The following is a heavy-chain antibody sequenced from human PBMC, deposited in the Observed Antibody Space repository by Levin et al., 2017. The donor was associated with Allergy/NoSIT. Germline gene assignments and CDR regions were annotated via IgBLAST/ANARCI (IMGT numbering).Heavy chain of an antibody. Sequence: GGSLRLSCAASGFTFSSYAMHWVRQAPGKGLEWVAVISYDGSNKYYADSVKGRFTISRDNSKNTLYLQMNSLRAEDTAVYYCARSATRSWGAFDYWGQGTLVTVSS. D-gene: IGHD1-26*01. V-gene: IGHV3-30*04. CDR3: ARSATRSWGAFDY. J-gene: IGHJ4*02. CDR2: ISYDGSNK. CDR1: GFTFSSYA.